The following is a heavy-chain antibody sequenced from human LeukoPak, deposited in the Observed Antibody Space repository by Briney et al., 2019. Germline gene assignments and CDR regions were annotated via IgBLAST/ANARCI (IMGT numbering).Heavy chain of an antibody. J-gene: IGHJ6*02. V-gene: IGHV3-66*01. CDR2: IYSGGGT. D-gene: IGHD2-8*01. CDR3: ASTLGVGAYYYYYGMDV. CDR1: GITVSSNY. Sequence: PGGSLRLSCAASGITVSSNYMTWVRQAPGRGLEWVSVIYSGGGTYHADSVKGRFTISRDSSKNTLYLQMNSLRVEDTAVYYCASTLGVGAYYYYYGMDVWGQGTTVTVSS.